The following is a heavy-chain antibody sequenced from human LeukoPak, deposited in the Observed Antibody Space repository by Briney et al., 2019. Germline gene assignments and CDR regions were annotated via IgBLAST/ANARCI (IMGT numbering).Heavy chain of an antibody. CDR2: ISAYNGNT. Sequence: ASVKVSCKASGYTFTSYGISWVRQAPGQGLEWMGWISAYNGNTNYAQKLQGRVTMTTDTSTSTAYMELRSLRPDDTAVYYCGRGLRLGELSLLIGYWGQGTLVTVSS. D-gene: IGHD3-16*02. CDR3: GRGLRLGELSLLIGY. CDR1: GYTFTSYG. V-gene: IGHV1-18*01. J-gene: IGHJ4*02.